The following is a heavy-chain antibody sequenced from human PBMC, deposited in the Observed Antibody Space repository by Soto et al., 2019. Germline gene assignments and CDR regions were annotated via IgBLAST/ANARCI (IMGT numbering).Heavy chain of an antibody. CDR2: INHSGST. J-gene: IGHJ4*02. V-gene: IGHV4-34*01. D-gene: IGHD3-22*01. CDR3: ARGPYYYDSSGYYLVY. Sequence: SETLSLTCAVYGGSFSGYYWSWIRQPPGKGLEWIGEINHSGSTNYNPSLKSRVTISVDTSKNQFSLKLSSVTAADTAVYYCARGPYYYDSSGYYLVYWGQGTLVTVSS. CDR1: GGSFSGYY.